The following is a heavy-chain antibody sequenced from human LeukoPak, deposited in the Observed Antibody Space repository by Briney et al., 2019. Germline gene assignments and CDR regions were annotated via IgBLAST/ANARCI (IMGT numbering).Heavy chain of an antibody. Sequence: SETLSLTCAVYGGSFSGYYWSWIRQPLGKGLEWIGEINHSGSTNYNPSLKSRVTISVDTSKNQFSLKLSSVTAADTAVYYCAREAGGPFDYWGQGTLVTVSS. CDR1: GGSFSGYY. CDR2: INHSGST. CDR3: AREAGGPFDY. J-gene: IGHJ4*02. V-gene: IGHV4-34*01. D-gene: IGHD3-16*01.